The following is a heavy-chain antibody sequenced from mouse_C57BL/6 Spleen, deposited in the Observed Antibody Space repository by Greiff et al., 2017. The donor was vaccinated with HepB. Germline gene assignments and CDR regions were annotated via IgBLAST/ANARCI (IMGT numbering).Heavy chain of an antibody. CDR1: GYTFTGYW. V-gene: IGHV1-9*01. CDR2: IFPGSGST. CDR3: ERRGYAMGD. J-gene: IGHJ4*01. Sequence: QVQLQESGAELMKPGASVKLSCKATGYTFTGYWIEWVKQRPGHGLEWIGAIFPGSGSTNYNEKFKGKVTITADTSSNTAYMQLSSLTTEDSAVYYGERRGYAMGDWGQGTSVTVSS.